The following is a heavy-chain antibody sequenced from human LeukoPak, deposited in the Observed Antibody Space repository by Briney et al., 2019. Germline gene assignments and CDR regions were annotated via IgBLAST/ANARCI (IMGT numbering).Heavy chain of an antibody. CDR3: ARARGMDDYGDFRIK. Sequence: GGSLRLSCAASGFTFSDYYMSWIRQAPGKGLEWGSYISSSSTYTNYADSVKGRFTISRANAKNSLSLHMIGPQAEATADYYCARARGMDDYGDFRIKGGQGTLVTVS. CDR2: ISSSSTYT. CDR1: GFTFSDYY. V-gene: IGHV3-11*06. D-gene: IGHD4-17*01. J-gene: IGHJ4*02.